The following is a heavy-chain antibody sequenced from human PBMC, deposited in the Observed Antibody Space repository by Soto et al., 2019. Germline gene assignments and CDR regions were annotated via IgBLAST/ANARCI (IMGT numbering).Heavy chain of an antibody. CDR2: IYYSGST. Sequence: QVQLQESGPGLVKPSQTLSLTCTVSGGSISSGGYYWSWIRQHPGKGLEWIGYIYYSGSTYYNPSLKSRVTISVDTSKNQCALKLSSVTAADTAVYYCARDAYYYDSSGYFFDYWGQGTLVTVSS. CDR1: GGSISSGGYY. V-gene: IGHV4-31*03. CDR3: ARDAYYYDSSGYFFDY. D-gene: IGHD3-22*01. J-gene: IGHJ4*02.